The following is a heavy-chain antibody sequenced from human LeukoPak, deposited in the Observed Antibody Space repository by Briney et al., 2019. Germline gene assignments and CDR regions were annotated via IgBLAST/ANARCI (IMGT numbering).Heavy chain of an antibody. CDR3: AIEMATIGGYDY. D-gene: IGHD5-24*01. CDR2: IYSGSST. V-gene: IGHV3-53*04. J-gene: IGHJ4*02. Sequence: PGGSLRLSCAASGFTVSTSYMSWVRQAPGKGLEWVSVIYSGSSTYYADSVKGRFTISSHSSKNTLYLQMNSLRAEDTAMYYCAIEMATIGGYDYWGQGTLVIVSS. CDR1: GFTVSTSY.